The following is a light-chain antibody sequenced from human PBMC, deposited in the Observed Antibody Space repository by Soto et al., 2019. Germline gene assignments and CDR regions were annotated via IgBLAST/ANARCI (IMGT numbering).Light chain of an antibody. CDR2: EVS. Sequence: QSALTQPASVSGSPGQSITISCTGTSSDVGGYNYVSWYQQHPGKAPKLMIYEVSNRPSGVSNRFSGSKSGNTASLTISGLQAEDEEDYYCSSYTSSSTWVFGGGTKLTVL. CDR1: SSDVGGYNY. J-gene: IGLJ3*02. V-gene: IGLV2-14*01. CDR3: SSYTSSSTWV.